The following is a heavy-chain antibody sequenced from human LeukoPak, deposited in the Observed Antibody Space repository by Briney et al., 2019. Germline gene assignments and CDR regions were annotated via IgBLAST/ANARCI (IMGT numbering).Heavy chain of an antibody. CDR3: AAKRSLAFGNYYGMDV. D-gene: IGHD3-16*01. Sequence: GASVKVSCKASGGTFSTYAISWVRQAPGQGLEWMGGIIPIFGTANYAQKFQGRVTITADESTSTAYMELSSLRSEDTAVYYCAAKRSLAFGNYYGMDVWGQGTTVTVSS. CDR1: GGTFSTYA. CDR2: IIPIFGTA. J-gene: IGHJ6*02. V-gene: IGHV1-69*13.